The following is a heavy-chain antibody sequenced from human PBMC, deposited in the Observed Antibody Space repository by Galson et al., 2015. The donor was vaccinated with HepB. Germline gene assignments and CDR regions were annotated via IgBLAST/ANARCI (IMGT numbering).Heavy chain of an antibody. CDR1: GYSFTSYW. D-gene: IGHD3-10*01. V-gene: IGHV5-51*01. CDR2: IYPRDSDT. Sequence: SGAEVKKPGESLKISCKGSGYSFTSYWIGWVRQMPGKGLEWMGTIYPRDSDTRYSPSFRGQVTISADRSINTAYLQWSSLKASDTAMYYCVRHRSGDYWGQGTLVTVSS. J-gene: IGHJ4*02. CDR3: VRHRSGDY.